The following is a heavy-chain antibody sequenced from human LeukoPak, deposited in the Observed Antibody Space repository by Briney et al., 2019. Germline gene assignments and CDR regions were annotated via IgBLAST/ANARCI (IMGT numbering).Heavy chain of an antibody. CDR2: INGDGRSI. V-gene: IGHV3-74*03. CDR1: GFTFSSYW. CDR3: ASDQLYCTGGYCYFDS. Sequence: GGSLRLSCVASGFTFSSYWMHWVRQVPGKGLVWVSRINGDGRSITYADSVKGRFTISRDNAKDTLYLQMNSLRAEDTALYYCASDQLYCTGGYCYFDSWGQGTLVTVSS. D-gene: IGHD2-8*02. J-gene: IGHJ4*02.